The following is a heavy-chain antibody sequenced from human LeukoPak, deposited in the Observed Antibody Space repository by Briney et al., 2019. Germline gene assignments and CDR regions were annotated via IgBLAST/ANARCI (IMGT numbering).Heavy chain of an antibody. D-gene: IGHD3-22*01. CDR1: GFTFSSYA. CDR3: ARDGYYDSSGPGAFDI. V-gene: IGHV3-23*01. CDR2: ISGSGGST. J-gene: IGHJ3*02. Sequence: PGGSLRLSCAASGFTFSSYAMSWVRQAPGKGLEWVSAISGSGGSTYYADSVKGRFTISRDNSKNTLYLQMNSLRAEDTAVYYCARDGYYDSSGPGAFDIWGQGTVVTVSS.